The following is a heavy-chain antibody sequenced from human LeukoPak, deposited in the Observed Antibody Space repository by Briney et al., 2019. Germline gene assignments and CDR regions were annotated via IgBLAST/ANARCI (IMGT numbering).Heavy chain of an antibody. CDR2: INHCGST. D-gene: IGHD3-10*01. Sequence: SETLSLTCAVYGGSFSGYYWSWIRQPPGKGLEWIGEINHCGSTNYNPSLKSRVTISVDTSKNQFSLKLSSVTAADTAVYYCASVVLTMVRGPIGYWGQGTLVTVSS. CDR1: GGSFSGYY. V-gene: IGHV4-34*01. CDR3: ASVVLTMVRGPIGY. J-gene: IGHJ4*02.